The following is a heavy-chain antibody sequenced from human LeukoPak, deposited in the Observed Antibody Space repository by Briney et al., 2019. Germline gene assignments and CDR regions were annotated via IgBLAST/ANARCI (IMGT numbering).Heavy chain of an antibody. D-gene: IGHD3-10*01. CDR3: ARSGSGSYSGFDP. CDR2: IYSGGST. Sequence: PGGSLRLSCAASGFTVSSNYMSWVRQAPGKGLEWVSVIYSGGSTYYADSVKGRFTISRDNSKNTLYLQMNSLRAEDTAVYYCARSGSGSYSGFDPWGQGTLVTVSS. CDR1: GFTVSSNY. V-gene: IGHV3-53*01. J-gene: IGHJ5*02.